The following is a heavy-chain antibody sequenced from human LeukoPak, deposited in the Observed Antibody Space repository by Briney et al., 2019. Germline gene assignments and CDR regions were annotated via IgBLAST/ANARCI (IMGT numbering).Heavy chain of an antibody. V-gene: IGHV3-53*04. CDR2: IYSGGST. CDR1: GFTVSSNY. J-gene: IGHJ3*02. CDR3: ASRYCSGGSCFESGPDDAFDI. Sequence: GSLRLSCAASGFTVSSNYMSWVRQAPGKGLEWVSVIYSGGSTYYADAVKGRFTISRHNSKNTLYLQMNSLRAEDTAVYYCASRYCSGGSCFESGPDDAFDIWGQGTMVTVSS. D-gene: IGHD2-15*01.